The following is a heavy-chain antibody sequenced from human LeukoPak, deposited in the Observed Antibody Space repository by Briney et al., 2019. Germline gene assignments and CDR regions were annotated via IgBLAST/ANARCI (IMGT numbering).Heavy chain of an antibody. V-gene: IGHV3-30-3*02. CDR2: IEYDEVNK. J-gene: IGHJ5*02. Sequence: PGGSLRLSCAVSGFTFSTYTMHWVRQAPGKGLEWVAVIEYDEVNKYYADSVKGRFTISRDNSKNTLYLQMNSPRTEDTAVYYCAKQDLSLDTWGQGTLVTVSS. CDR1: GFTFSTYT. CDR3: AKQDLSLDT.